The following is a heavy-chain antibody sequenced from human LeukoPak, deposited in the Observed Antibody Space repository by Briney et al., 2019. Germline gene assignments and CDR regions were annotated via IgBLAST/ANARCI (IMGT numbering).Heavy chain of an antibody. CDR3: TGGAHDYGDYRIDY. Sequence: PSETLSLTCTVSDSSISSHYWSWIRQPPGKGLEWIGYIYYTGSTIYNPSLKSRVTISIDTSKKQFSLKLSSVTAADMAVYYCTGGAHDYGDYRIDYWGQGVLVTVSS. CDR1: DSSISSHY. J-gene: IGHJ4*02. CDR2: IYYTGST. V-gene: IGHV4-59*11. D-gene: IGHD4-17*01.